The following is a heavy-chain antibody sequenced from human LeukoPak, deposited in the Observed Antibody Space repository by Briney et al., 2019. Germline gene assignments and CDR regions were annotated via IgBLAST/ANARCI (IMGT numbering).Heavy chain of an antibody. D-gene: IGHD2/OR15-2a*01. J-gene: IGHJ1*01. CDR2: ISGSGGST. CDR3: ASAREYCDSAEGYEYFQH. V-gene: IGHV3-23*01. Sequence: QAGGSLRLTCAASGFTFSSYAMSWVRQAPGKGLEWVSAISGSGGSTYYADSVKGRFTISRDNSKNTLYLQMNSLRAEDTAFYYCASAREYCDSAEGYEYFQHWGQATMVTVSS. CDR1: GFTFSSYA.